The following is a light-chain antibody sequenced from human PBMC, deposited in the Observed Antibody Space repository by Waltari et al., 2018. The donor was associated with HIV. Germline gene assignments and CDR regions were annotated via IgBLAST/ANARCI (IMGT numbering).Light chain of an antibody. CDR3: TSYTSGGTYV. J-gene: IGLJ1*01. Sequence: QSALTQPASVSGSPGQSITISCTGTRSDLGSYNYVSWYQRHPGKAPRLMIYDDIKRPSGISNRFSGSKSGNTASLTISGLQTEDEADYYCTSYTSGGTYVFGSGTKVTVL. CDR2: DDI. CDR1: RSDLGSYNY. V-gene: IGLV2-14*03.